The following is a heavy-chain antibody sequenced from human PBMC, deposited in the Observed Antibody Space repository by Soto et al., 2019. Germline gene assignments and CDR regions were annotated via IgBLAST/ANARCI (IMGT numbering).Heavy chain of an antibody. Sequence: QVQLVQSGAEVKKPGASVKVSCKASGYTFTSYGISWVRQAPGQGLEWMGWISAYNGNPNYAQKLQGRVTMTTDTSTSTAYMELRSLRSDDTAVYYCARVDSGYDYASNSSYYYMDVWGKGTTVTVSS. CDR3: ARVDSGYDYASNSSYYYMDV. V-gene: IGHV1-18*01. J-gene: IGHJ6*03. CDR2: ISAYNGNP. D-gene: IGHD5-12*01. CDR1: GYTFTSYG.